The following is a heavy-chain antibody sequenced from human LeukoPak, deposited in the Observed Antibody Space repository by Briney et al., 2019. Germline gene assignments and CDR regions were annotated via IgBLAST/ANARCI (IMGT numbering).Heavy chain of an antibody. CDR1: GGTFSSYA. Sequence: ASVKVSCKTSGGTFSSYAISWVRQAPGQGIEWMGGIIPIFGTANYAQKFQGRVTITTDESTSTAYMELSSLRSEDTAVYYCAAPRMWELWGVFDYWGQGTLVTVSS. V-gene: IGHV1-69*05. CDR2: IIPIFGTA. J-gene: IGHJ4*02. CDR3: AAPRMWELWGVFDY. D-gene: IGHD1-26*01.